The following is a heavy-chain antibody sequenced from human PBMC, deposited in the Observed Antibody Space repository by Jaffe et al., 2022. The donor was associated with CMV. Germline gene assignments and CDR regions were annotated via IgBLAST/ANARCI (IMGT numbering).Heavy chain of an antibody. V-gene: IGHV3-21*01. CDR1: GFTFSSYS. CDR3: ARDLGLGSSWYGGASYYYGMDV. D-gene: IGHD6-13*01. CDR2: ISSSSSYI. Sequence: EVQLVESGGGLVKPGGSLRLSCAASGFTFSSYSMNWVRQAPGKGLEWVSSISSSSSYIYYADSVKGRFTISRDNAKNSLYLQMNSLRAEDTAVYYCARDLGLGSSWYGGASYYYGMDVWGQGTTVTVSS. J-gene: IGHJ6*02.